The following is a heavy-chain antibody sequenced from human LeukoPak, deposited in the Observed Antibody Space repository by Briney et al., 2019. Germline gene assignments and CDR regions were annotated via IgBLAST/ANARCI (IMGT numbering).Heavy chain of an antibody. CDR1: GYSITIGYY. Sequence: SETLSLTCTVSGYSITIGYYWGWIRQPPGKRLEWIGSIYHSRSTNYNPSLKSRVTISVDTSKNQFSLKLSSVTAADTAIYYCARVLGTMIVEGPVPYWGQGTLVTVSS. CDR2: IYHSRST. CDR3: ARVLGTMIVEGPVPY. J-gene: IGHJ4*02. D-gene: IGHD3-22*01. V-gene: IGHV4-38-2*02.